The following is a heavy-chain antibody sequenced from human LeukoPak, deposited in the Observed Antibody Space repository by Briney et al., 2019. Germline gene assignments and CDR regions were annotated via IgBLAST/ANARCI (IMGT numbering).Heavy chain of an antibody. CDR3: ARDPSSSPYYFDY. Sequence: ASVKVSCKASGYTFTGYYMHWVRQAPGQGLEWMGWINPNSGGTNYAQKFQGRVTMTRDTSTSTAYMELRSLRSDDTAVYFCARDPSSSPYYFDYWGQGTLVTVSS. CDR2: INPNSGGT. J-gene: IGHJ4*02. V-gene: IGHV1-2*02. CDR1: GYTFTGYY. D-gene: IGHD6-6*01.